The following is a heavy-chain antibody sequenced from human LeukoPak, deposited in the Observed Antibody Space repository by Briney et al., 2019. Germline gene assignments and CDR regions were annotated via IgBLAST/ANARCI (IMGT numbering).Heavy chain of an antibody. CDR1: RFTLSNYW. CDR2: IKQDGSET. Sequence: GGSLRLSCAASRFTLSNYWMSWVRQAPGKGLEWVANIKQDGSETYYVDSVKGRFTTSRDNAKNSLSLQMNSLRAEDTAVYYCARQRGSGCLDYWGQGTLVTVSS. J-gene: IGHJ4*02. D-gene: IGHD6-19*01. V-gene: IGHV3-7*01. CDR3: ARQRGSGCLDY.